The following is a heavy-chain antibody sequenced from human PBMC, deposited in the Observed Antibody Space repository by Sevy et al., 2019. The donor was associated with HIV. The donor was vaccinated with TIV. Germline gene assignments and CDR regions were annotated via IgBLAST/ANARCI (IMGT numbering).Heavy chain of an antibody. Sequence: GGSLRLSCAASGFTFSSYSLSWVRQAPGKGLEWVSSISGSSSYIYHTDSVKDRFTISRDNAKNSLDLQMNSLRAEDTAVYYCTRHVDVTSSWYQTYSFYYMDVWGKETTVTVSS. CDR1: GFTFSSYS. V-gene: IGHV3-21*01. CDR2: ISGSSSYI. D-gene: IGHD6-13*01. CDR3: TRHVDVTSSWYQTYSFYYMDV. J-gene: IGHJ6*03.